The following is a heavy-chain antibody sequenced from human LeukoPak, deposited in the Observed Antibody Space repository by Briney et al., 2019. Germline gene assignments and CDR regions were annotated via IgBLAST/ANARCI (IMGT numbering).Heavy chain of an antibody. CDR3: ARRDISSGWSFDY. V-gene: IGHV4-4*07. D-gene: IGHD6-19*01. J-gene: IGHJ4*02. CDR2: IHTSGST. Sequence: SEALSLTCTVSGGSISNYHWSWIRHLAGKGLERIGQIHTSGSTNYNPPLKSRVTMSIDTTEDQVSLTIRSVTAADTAFYYCARRDISSGWSFDYWGQGTLVTVSS. CDR1: GGSISNYH.